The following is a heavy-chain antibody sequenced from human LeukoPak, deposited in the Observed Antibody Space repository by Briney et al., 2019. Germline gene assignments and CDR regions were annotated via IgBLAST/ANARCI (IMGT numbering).Heavy chain of an antibody. CDR2: ISSSSSTI. Sequence: QTGGSLRLSCAASGFTFSSYSMNWVRQAPGKGLEWVSYISSSSSTIYYADSVKGRFTISRDNAKNSLYLQMNSLRDGDTAVYYCARDGNLGYCSSTSCSGFDPWGQGTLVTVSS. CDR1: GFTFSSYS. CDR3: ARDGNLGYCSSTSCSGFDP. J-gene: IGHJ5*02. D-gene: IGHD2-2*01. V-gene: IGHV3-48*02.